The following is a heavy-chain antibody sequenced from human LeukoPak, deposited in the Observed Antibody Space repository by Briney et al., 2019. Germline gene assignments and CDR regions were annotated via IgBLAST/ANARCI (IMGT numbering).Heavy chain of an antibody. CDR2: ISSTGGTT. CDR3: ARWGVGDY. J-gene: IGHJ4*02. V-gene: IGHV3-23*01. CDR1: GITFSSYG. Sequence: GGTLRLSCAASGITFSSYGMSWVRQAPGKGLEWVSSISSTGGTTYYADSVKGRFTISRDNSKNTLYLQMNSLRAEDTAVYYCARWGVGDYWGQGTLVTVSS. D-gene: IGHD1-26*01.